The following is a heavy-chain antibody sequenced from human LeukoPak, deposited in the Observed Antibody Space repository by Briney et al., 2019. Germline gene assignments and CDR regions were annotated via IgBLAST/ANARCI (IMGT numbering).Heavy chain of an antibody. J-gene: IGHJ4*02. V-gene: IGHV1-18*01. CDR2: ISAYTGHT. CDR1: GYNFRNYA. Sequence: GASVKVSCKASGYNFRNYAINWVRQAPGQGLEWMGWISAYTGHTNYAQKFQGRVTMTANTSTNTASMELRSLRSDDTAVYYCARDSPLFEYSSSSSYYFGYWGQGTLVTVSS. D-gene: IGHD6-6*01. CDR3: ARDSPLFEYSSSSSYYFGY.